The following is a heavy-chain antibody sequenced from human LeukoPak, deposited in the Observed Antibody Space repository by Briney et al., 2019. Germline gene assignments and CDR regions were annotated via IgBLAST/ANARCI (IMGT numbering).Heavy chain of an antibody. CDR3: ARDAVGAKDY. Sequence: SETLSLTCTVSGGSISSSSYSWGWIRQPPGKGLEWIGSIYYSGSTYYNPSLKSRVTISVDTSKNQFSLKLSSVTAADTAVYYCARDAVGAKDYWGQGTLVTVSS. CDR1: GGSISSSSYS. J-gene: IGHJ4*02. CDR2: IYYSGST. D-gene: IGHD1-26*01. V-gene: IGHV4-39*07.